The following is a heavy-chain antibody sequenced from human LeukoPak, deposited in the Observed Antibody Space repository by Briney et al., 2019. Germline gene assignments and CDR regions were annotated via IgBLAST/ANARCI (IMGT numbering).Heavy chain of an antibody. D-gene: IGHD3-3*01. V-gene: IGHV3-30*02. CDR2: IRYDGSNK. J-gene: IGHJ6*03. CDR1: GFTSSSYG. CDR3: AKIFAEITIYYMDV. Sequence: GGSLRLSCAASGFTSSSYGMHWVRQAPGKGLEWVAFIRYDGSNKYYADSVKGRFTISRDNSKNTLYLQMNSLRAEDTAVYYCAKIFAEITIYYMDVWGKGTTVTVSS.